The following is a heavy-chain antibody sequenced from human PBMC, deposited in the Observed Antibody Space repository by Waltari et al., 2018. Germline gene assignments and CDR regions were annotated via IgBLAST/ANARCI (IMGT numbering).Heavy chain of an antibody. CDR3: ASGLEGAS. J-gene: IGHJ4*02. CDR2: ISSSSSYI. V-gene: IGHV3-21*01. CDR1: GSTFSGYS. Sequence: EVQLVESGGGLVMPGGSLRLSCAASGSTFSGYSMNWVRQAPGKGLEWVSSISSSSSYIYCADSVKGRFTISRDNAKNSLYLQMNSLRAEDTAVYYCASGLEGASWGQGTLVTVSS.